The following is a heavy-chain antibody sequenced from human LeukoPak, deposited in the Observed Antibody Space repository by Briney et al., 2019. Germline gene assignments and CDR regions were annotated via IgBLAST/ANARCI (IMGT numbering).Heavy chain of an antibody. Sequence: TVKVSCKASGGTFSSYAISWVRQAPGQGLEWMGGIIPIFGTANYAQKFQGRVTITADESTSTAYMELSSLRSEDTAVYYCARDPEAQYYDFWSGYFDYWGQGTLVTVSS. CDR3: ARDPEAQYYDFWSGYFDY. V-gene: IGHV1-69*13. CDR2: IIPIFGTA. D-gene: IGHD3-3*01. CDR1: GGTFSSYA. J-gene: IGHJ4*02.